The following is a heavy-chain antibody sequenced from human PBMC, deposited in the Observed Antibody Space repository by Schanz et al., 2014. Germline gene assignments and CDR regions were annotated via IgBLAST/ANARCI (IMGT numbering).Heavy chain of an antibody. Sequence: VQLLESGGALVQPGGSLRLSCEASGFTFSNYGLVWVRQAPGKGLEWLAVISYDGSDKFHADSVKGRFTISRDNLKNTVYLQMNSLRAGDTAVYYCAKDGRLPYYGTGSDFDYWGQGTLVAVSS. CDR3: AKDGRLPYYGTGSDFDY. J-gene: IGHJ4*02. CDR1: GFTFSNYG. D-gene: IGHD3-22*01. V-gene: IGHV3-30*18. CDR2: ISYDGSDK.